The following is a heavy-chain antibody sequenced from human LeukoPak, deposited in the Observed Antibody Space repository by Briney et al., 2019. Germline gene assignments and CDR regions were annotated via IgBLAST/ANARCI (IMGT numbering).Heavy chain of an antibody. Sequence: PSETLSLTCAVYGGSFSGYYWSWIRQPPGKGLEWIGEINHSGSTNYNPSLKGRVTISVDTSKNQFSLKLSSVTAADTAVYYCAREGYYYGSGSYYPAHFDYWGQGTLVTVSS. J-gene: IGHJ4*02. CDR3: AREGYYYGSGSYYPAHFDY. V-gene: IGHV4-34*01. D-gene: IGHD3-10*01. CDR1: GGSFSGYY. CDR2: INHSGST.